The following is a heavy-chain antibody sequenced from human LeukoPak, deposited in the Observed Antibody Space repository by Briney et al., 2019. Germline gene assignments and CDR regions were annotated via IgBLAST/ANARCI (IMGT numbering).Heavy chain of an antibody. J-gene: IGHJ4*02. D-gene: IGHD3-22*01. Sequence: QTGGSLRLSCAASGFTFSGSAMHWVRQASGKGLEWVGRIRSKANSYATAYAASVKGRFTISRDDSKNTAYLQMNSLKTEDTAVYYCTRNLMVDSSGASFDYWGQGTLVTVSS. V-gene: IGHV3-73*01. CDR2: IRSKANSYAT. CDR1: GFTFSGSA. CDR3: TRNLMVDSSGASFDY.